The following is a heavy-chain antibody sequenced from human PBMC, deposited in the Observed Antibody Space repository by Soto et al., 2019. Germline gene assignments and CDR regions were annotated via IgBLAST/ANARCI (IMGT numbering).Heavy chain of an antibody. CDR1: GGTFSSYA. CDR3: ARVTNSCYGSGIIYYCYGMDV. V-gene: IGHV1-69*01. CDR2: IIPIFGTA. Sequence: VKVSCKASGGTFSSYAISWVRQAPGQGLEWMGGIIPIFGTANYAQKFQGRVTITADESTSTAYMELSSLRSEDTAVYYCARVTNSCYGSGIIYYCYGMDVWAQVITVPVSS. D-gene: IGHD3-10*01. J-gene: IGHJ6*02.